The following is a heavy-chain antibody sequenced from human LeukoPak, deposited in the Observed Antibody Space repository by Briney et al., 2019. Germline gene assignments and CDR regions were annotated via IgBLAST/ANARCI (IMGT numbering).Heavy chain of an antibody. CDR1: GFTFSSYW. D-gene: IGHD1-26*01. Sequence: PGGSLRLSCAASGFTFSSYWMHWVRQAPGKGLVWVSRIDGDGSITSYADSVKGRFTISRDNAKNTLYLQMNSLRAEGTAVYYCARTIVGAAFDYWGEGALVTV. J-gene: IGHJ4*02. V-gene: IGHV3-74*01. CDR3: ARTIVGAAFDY. CDR2: IDGDGSIT.